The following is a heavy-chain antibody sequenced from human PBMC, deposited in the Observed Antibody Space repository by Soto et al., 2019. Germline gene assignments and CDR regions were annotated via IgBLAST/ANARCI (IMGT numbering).Heavy chain of an antibody. CDR3: ANRGGAPLGLYYFDY. D-gene: IGHD3-16*01. J-gene: IGHJ4*02. Sequence: PTLVNPTQTLTLTCTFSGFSLITTGVVVSWIRQPPGKALEWLALIYWHDDKRYSPSLKSRLTITKDTSKNQVVLTMTNMDPVDAHTYYCANRGGAPLGLYYFDYWGQGALLTVSS. V-gene: IGHV2-5*01. CDR1: GFSLITTGVV. CDR2: IYWHDDK.